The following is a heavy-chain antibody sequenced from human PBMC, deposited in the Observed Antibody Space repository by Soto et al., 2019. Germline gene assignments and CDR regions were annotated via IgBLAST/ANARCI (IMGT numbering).Heavy chain of an antibody. J-gene: IGHJ5*02. D-gene: IGHD3-16*01. CDR3: AREAHRGGFDL. V-gene: IGHV3-74*01. CDR2: TDSDGTFT. Sequence: GGSLRLSCVASGFTFSTYWMHWVRQTPGEGLVWVSHTDSDGTFTTYADSVKGRFTISRDNAKNSLYLQMDSLRAEDTAMFYCAREAHRGGFDLWGQGTLVTVSS. CDR1: GFTFSTYW.